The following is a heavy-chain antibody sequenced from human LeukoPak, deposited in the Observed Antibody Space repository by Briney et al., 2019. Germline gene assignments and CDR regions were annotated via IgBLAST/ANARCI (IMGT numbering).Heavy chain of an antibody. V-gene: IGHV4-59*01. CDR2: IYYSGST. D-gene: IGHD5-12*01. J-gene: IGHJ5*02. CDR1: GCSLSSYY. Sequence: SETLSLTCTVSGCSLSSYYSSWIRQPPGKGLEWIGYIYYSGSTNYNPSLKRRVTISVDTSTNQSSLKPSSVTAADTAVYYCARDPVDIVATTEYNWFDPWGQGTLVTVSS. CDR3: ARDPVDIVATTEYNWFDP.